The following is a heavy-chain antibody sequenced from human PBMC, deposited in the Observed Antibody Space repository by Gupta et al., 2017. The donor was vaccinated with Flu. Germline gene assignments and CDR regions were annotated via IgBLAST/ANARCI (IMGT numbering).Heavy chain of an antibody. CDR3: ARDFDWAFQH. J-gene: IGHJ1*01. CDR2: IGSGGNT. V-gene: IGHV3-11*06. CDR1: SDCH. D-gene: IGHD3-9*01. Sequence: SDCHMSWVRQAPGRGLEWLSYIGSGGNTDYAESVRGRFTISRDNAKNTLYLQMNNLRDEDTAVYYCARDFDWAFQHRGQGILVTVSS.